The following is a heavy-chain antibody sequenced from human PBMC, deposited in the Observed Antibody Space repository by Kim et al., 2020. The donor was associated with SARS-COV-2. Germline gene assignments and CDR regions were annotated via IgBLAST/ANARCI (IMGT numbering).Heavy chain of an antibody. CDR1: GFTFSSYG. V-gene: IGHV3-33*01. CDR3: ARGTEMDDYRLNWFDP. CDR2: IWYDGSNK. Sequence: GGSLRLSCAASGFTFSSYGMHWVRQAPGKGLEWVAVIWYDGSNKYYADSVKGRFTISRDNSKNTLYLQMNSLRAEDTAVYYCARGTEMDDYRLNWFDPWGQGTLVTVSS. D-gene: IGHD4-17*01. J-gene: IGHJ5*02.